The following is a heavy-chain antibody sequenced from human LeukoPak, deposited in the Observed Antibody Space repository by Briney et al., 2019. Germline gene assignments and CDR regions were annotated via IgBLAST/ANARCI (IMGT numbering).Heavy chain of an antibody. J-gene: IGHJ4*02. V-gene: IGHV1-24*01. CDR3: ATRSKWELYFDY. CDR1: GYTLTELS. Sequence: ASVKVSCKVSGYTLTELSMHWVRQAPGKGLEWMGGFDPEDGETIYAQKFQGRVTMTEDTSTDTAYMELSSLRSEDTAVYYCATRSKWELYFDYWGQGILVTVSS. D-gene: IGHD1-26*01. CDR2: FDPEDGET.